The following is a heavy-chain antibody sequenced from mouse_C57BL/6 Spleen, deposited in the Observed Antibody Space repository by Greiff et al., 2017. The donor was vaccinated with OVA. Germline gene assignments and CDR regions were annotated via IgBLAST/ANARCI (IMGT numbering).Heavy chain of an antibody. CDR3: ARGGVTTGGDY. Sequence: EVQLQQSGPGLVKPSQSLSLTCSVTGYSITSGYYWNWIRQFPGNKLEWMGYISYDGSNNYNPSLKNRISITRDTSKNQFFLKLNSVTTEDTATYYCARGGVTTGGDYWGQGTTLTVSS. V-gene: IGHV3-6*01. J-gene: IGHJ2*01. D-gene: IGHD2-2*01. CDR2: ISYDGSN. CDR1: GYSITSGYY.